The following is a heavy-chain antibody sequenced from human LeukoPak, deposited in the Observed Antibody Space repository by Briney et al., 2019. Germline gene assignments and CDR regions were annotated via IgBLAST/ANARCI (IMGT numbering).Heavy chain of an antibody. Sequence: ASVKVSCKVSGYTLTELSMHWVRQAPGKGLEWMGGFDPEDGETIYAQKFQGRVTMTEDTSTDTAYMELSSLSSEDTAVYYCATDPYCSGGSCYVNWGQGTLVTVSS. CDR3: ATDPYCSGGSCYVN. CDR2: FDPEDGET. D-gene: IGHD2-15*01. J-gene: IGHJ4*02. V-gene: IGHV1-24*01. CDR1: GYTLTELS.